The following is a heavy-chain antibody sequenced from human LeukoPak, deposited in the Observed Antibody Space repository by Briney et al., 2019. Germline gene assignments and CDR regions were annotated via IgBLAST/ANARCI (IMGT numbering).Heavy chain of an antibody. CDR2: IYSVGST. J-gene: IGHJ4*02. V-gene: IGHV3-53*01. CDR1: GFTFSSNY. D-gene: IGHD4-23*01. Sequence: PGGSLRLSCAASGFTFSSNYMSWVRQAPGRGLEWVSVIYSVGSTYYADSVKGRFTISRDNSKNTLYLQMNSLRAEDTAVYYCAKVMHGGSFDYWGQGTLVTVSS. CDR3: AKVMHGGSFDY.